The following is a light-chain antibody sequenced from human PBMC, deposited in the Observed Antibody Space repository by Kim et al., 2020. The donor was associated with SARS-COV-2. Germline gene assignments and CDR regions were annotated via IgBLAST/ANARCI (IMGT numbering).Light chain of an antibody. CDR3: QQYSSAPFT. J-gene: IGKJ3*01. CDR1: QSISNY. Sequence: ASVGDRVTITCRASQSISNYLAWYQQKPGTVPKLLIYTASTLQLGVPSRFSGSGSGTDFTLTISSLQPEDVATYYCQQYSSAPFTFGPGTKVDIK. CDR2: TAS. V-gene: IGKV1-27*01.